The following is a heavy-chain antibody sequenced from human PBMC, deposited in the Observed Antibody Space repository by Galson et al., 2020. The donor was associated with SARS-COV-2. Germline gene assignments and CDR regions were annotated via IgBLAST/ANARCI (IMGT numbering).Heavy chain of an antibody. D-gene: IGHD3-22*01. Sequence: SETLSLTCAVSGYSISNGYYWGWIRQPPGQGLEWIGSIYQSGNTYHNPSLKSRVSISVDTSKNQFSLRLNFVTAADTAVYHCARHKRDYDSSGYFRGYFDYWGQGTLVTVSS. CDR3: ARHKRDYDSSGYFRGYFDY. CDR1: GYSISNGYY. CDR2: IYQSGNT. J-gene: IGHJ4*02. V-gene: IGHV4-38-2*01.